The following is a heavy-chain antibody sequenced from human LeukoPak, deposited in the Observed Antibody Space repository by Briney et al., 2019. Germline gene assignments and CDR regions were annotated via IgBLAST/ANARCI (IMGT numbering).Heavy chain of an antibody. V-gene: IGHV3-23*01. Sequence: GGSLRLSCAASGFTFNNYAMTWVRQAPGKGLEWVSTISDSVSGGSTYYADSVKGRFTISRDNSKNTLYLQMNSLRAEDTAVYYCARGVSGWFDPWGQGTLVTVSS. CDR3: ARGVSGWFDP. CDR1: GFTFNNYA. J-gene: IGHJ5*02. D-gene: IGHD3-10*01. CDR2: ISDSVSGGST.